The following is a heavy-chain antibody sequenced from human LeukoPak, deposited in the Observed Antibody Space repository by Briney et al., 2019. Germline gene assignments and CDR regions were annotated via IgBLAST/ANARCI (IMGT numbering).Heavy chain of an antibody. D-gene: IGHD6-13*01. J-gene: IGHJ4*02. CDR1: GYTFINYG. CDR2: ISAYNGNT. Sequence: ASVKVSCKASGYTFINYGISWVRQAPGQGPEWMGWISAYNGNTKGVQKFQGRVTMTRDTSTSTVYMELSSLRSEDTAVYYCARDSSSWTTLDYWGQGTLVTVSS. CDR3: ARDSSSWTTLDY. V-gene: IGHV1-18*01.